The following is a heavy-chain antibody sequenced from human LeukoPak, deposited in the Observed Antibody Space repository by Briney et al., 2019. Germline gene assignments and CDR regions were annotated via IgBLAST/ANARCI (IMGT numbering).Heavy chain of an antibody. J-gene: IGHJ3*02. CDR1: GFTFSSYS. V-gene: IGHV3-48*02. D-gene: IGHD3-22*01. CDR3: AREKYYYDSSGYYYIDAFDI. CDR2: IIRSSRTI. Sequence: GGSLRLSCAASGFTFSSYSMNWVRQAPGKGLEWVSYIIRSSRTIYYADSVKGRFTISRDNAKNSLYLQMNSLRDEDTAVYYCAREKYYYDSSGYYYIDAFDIWGQGTMVTVSS.